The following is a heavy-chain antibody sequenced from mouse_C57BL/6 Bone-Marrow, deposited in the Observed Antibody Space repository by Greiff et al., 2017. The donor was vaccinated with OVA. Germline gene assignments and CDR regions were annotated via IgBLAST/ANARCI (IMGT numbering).Heavy chain of an antibody. CDR3: ARQGYDYDVGWFAY. Sequence: EVQGVESGGGLVKPGGSLKLSCAASGFTFSSYTMSWVRQTPEKRLEWVATISGGGGNTYYPDSVKGRFTISRDNAKNTLYLQMSSLRSEDTALYYCARQGYDYDVGWFAYWGQGTLVTVSA. D-gene: IGHD2-4*01. CDR1: GFTFSSYT. CDR2: ISGGGGNT. V-gene: IGHV5-9*01. J-gene: IGHJ3*01.